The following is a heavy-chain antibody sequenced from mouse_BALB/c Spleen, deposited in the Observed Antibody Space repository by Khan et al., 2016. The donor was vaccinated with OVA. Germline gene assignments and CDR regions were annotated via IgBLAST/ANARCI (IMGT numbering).Heavy chain of an antibody. CDR1: GYSFTSFW. Sequence: VQLQQSGTVLARPGASVKMSCKASGYSFTSFWMHWVKQRPGQGLEWIGGIFPGNSDTSYNQKFKGKAKLTAVTSASTASMELSSLTNEESAVYYGTRGGYGSFAYWGQGTLVTVSA. CDR3: TRGGYGSFAY. CDR2: IFPGNSDT. D-gene: IGHD1-2*01. V-gene: IGHV1-5*01. J-gene: IGHJ3*01.